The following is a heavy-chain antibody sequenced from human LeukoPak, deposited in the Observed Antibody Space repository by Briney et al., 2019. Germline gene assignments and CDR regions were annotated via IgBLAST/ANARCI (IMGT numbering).Heavy chain of an antibody. CDR1: NSTFSG. V-gene: IGHV1-18*01. CDR2: IGAYSGDT. J-gene: IGHJ4*02. CDR3: ARDEGVGERGAY. Sequence: ASVKVSCKASNSTFSGMSWVRQALGQGLEWMGWIGAYSGDTHYAQKVQDGVTLTADTSTNTAFMELRSLRSDDTAMYYCARDEGVGERGAYWGQGTLVTVSS. D-gene: IGHD3-16*01.